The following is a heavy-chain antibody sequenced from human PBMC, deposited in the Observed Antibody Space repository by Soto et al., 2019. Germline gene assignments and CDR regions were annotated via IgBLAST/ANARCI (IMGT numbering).Heavy chain of an antibody. D-gene: IGHD3-10*01. V-gene: IGHV4-61*01. CDR3: ARDPGSGSYYGWFDP. J-gene: IGHJ5*02. CDR1: GGSVSSGSYY. Sequence: TSETLSLTCTVSGGSVSSGSYYWSWIRQPPGKGLEWIGFIYYAGSTKYNPSLNSRVTISVDTSKNQFSLTVTSVTAADTAVYYCARDPGSGSYYGWFDPWGQGTLVTVSS. CDR2: IYYAGST.